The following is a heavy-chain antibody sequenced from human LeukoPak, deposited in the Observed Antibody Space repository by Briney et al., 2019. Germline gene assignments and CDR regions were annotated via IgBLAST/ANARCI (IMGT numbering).Heavy chain of an antibody. CDR2: IYTSGST. D-gene: IGHD3-10*01. J-gene: IGHJ4*02. V-gene: IGHV4-61*02. CDR1: GGSISSGSYH. CDR3: ARLPPMTHPRTYYYGSGSYRDY. Sequence: SETLSLTCTVSGGSISSGSYHWSWIRQPAGKGLEWIGRIYTSGSTNYNPSLKSRVTISVDTSKNQFPLKLSSVTAADTAVYYCARLPPMTHPRTYYYGSGSYRDYWGQGTLVTVSS.